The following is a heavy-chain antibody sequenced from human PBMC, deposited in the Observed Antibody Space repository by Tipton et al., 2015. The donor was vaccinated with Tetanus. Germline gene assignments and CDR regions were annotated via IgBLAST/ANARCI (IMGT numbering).Heavy chain of an antibody. V-gene: IGHV3-72*01. J-gene: IGHJ6*02. CDR3: ARISGRYFYYGMDV. Sequence: VQLVQSGRGLVQPGGSLRLSCAASGFTFSDRYMDWVRQAPGKGLEWVGRIRDKANNFTTEYAASVKGRFTISRDDSKKSVYLQMSSLKTEDTAVYYCARISGRYFYYGMDVWGQGTTVTVSS. CDR2: IRDKANNFTT. CDR1: GFTFSDRY. D-gene: IGHD1-26*01.